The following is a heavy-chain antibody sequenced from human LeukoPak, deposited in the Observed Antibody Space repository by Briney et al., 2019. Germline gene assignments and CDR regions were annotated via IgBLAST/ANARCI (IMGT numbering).Heavy chain of an antibody. CDR2: INPNSGGT. J-gene: IGHJ4*02. V-gene: IGHV1-2*02. Sequence: ASVKVSCKASGYTFTGYYMHWVRQAPGQGLEWMGWINPNSGGTNYAQKFQGRVTMTRDTSISTAYMELSRLRSGDTAVYYCARDLIVVVPAAMEDYWGQGTLVTVSS. CDR1: GYTFTGYY. D-gene: IGHD2-2*01. CDR3: ARDLIVVVPAAMEDY.